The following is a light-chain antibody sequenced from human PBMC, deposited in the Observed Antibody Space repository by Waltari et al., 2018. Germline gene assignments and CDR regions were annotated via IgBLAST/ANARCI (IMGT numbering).Light chain of an antibody. Sequence: SFVLTQPPSVSVAPGQTARITCGGNNIQTKSVHWYQQKPGQAPILVVFKEKDRPSGIPERCAGSNAGNTATLTISRVGVGDEADYYCQGWDRTGDQGVAVFGGGTKVTAL. J-gene: IGLJ3*02. CDR3: QGWDRTGDQGVAV. CDR1: NIQTKS. CDR2: KEK. V-gene: IGLV3-21*02.